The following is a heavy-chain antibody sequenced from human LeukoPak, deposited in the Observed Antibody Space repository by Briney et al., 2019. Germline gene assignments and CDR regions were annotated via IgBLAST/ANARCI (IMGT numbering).Heavy chain of an antibody. V-gene: IGHV1-2*02. Sequence: GSSVKVSCKASGYTFTGYYMHWVRQAPGQGLEWMGWINPNSGGTNYAQKFQGRVTMTRDTSISTAYMELSSLRSDDTAVYYCARDQDDYGGPWGQGTLVTVSS. CDR1: GYTFTGYY. D-gene: IGHD4-23*01. CDR2: INPNSGGT. CDR3: ARDQDDYGGP. J-gene: IGHJ5*02.